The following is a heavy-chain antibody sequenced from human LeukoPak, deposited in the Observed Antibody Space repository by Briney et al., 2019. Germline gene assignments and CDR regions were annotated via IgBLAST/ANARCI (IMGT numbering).Heavy chain of an antibody. CDR2: ISGRGDNT. CDR3: ARRLYDSSGYYQDY. Sequence: PGGSLRLSCAASGFTFSGYAMSWVRQAPGKGLEWVSGISGRGDNTYYADSVKGRFTISRDNSKNTLRLQMNSLRAEDTAVYYCARRLYDSSGYYQDYWGQGTLVTVSS. V-gene: IGHV3-23*01. D-gene: IGHD3-22*01. J-gene: IGHJ4*02. CDR1: GFTFSGYA.